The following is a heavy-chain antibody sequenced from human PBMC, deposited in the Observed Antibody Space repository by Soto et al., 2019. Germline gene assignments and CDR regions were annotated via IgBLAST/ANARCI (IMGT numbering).Heavy chain of an antibody. CDR3: ARVVDYYDPYYYYGMDV. J-gene: IGHJ6*02. V-gene: IGHV3-21*01. D-gene: IGHD3-22*01. CDR2: IGSSSSYI. Sequence: PGGSLRLSCAAYGFTFTSYSMNWVRQAPVKGLEWVSSIGSSSSYIYYADSVKGRFTISRDNAKNSLYLQMNSLRAEDTAVYYCARVVDYYDPYYYYGMDVWGQGTTVTVSS. CDR1: GFTFTSYS.